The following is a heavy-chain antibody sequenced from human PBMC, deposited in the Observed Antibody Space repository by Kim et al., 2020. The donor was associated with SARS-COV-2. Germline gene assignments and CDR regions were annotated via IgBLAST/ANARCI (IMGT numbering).Heavy chain of an antibody. CDR2: LYSGGST. D-gene: IGHD1-26*01. V-gene: IGHV3-53*01. Sequence: GGSLRLSCAASGFTVSSNYMSWVRQAPGKGLEWVSVLYSGGSTYYADSVNGRFTISRDNSKNTLYLQLNSLRAADTAVYYCARDRYIGSYYYGMDVWGQGTTVTV. CDR3: ARDRYIGSYYYGMDV. J-gene: IGHJ6*02. CDR1: GFTVSSNY.